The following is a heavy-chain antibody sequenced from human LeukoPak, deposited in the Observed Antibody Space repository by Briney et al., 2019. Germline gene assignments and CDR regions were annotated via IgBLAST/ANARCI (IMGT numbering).Heavy chain of an antibody. V-gene: IGHV3-48*01. J-gene: IGHJ6*03. CDR1: GFNYSSYT. Sequence: GGSLRLSCAASGFNYSSYTMNWVRQAPGMGLEWLSYISASRDITYYADSVKGRFTISRDNAKNSLYLQMNSLRAEDTAVYYCARAAEGWSGYYIGYYYYYMDVWGKGTTVTVSS. D-gene: IGHD3-3*01. CDR2: ISASRDIT. CDR3: ARAAEGWSGYYIGYYYYYMDV.